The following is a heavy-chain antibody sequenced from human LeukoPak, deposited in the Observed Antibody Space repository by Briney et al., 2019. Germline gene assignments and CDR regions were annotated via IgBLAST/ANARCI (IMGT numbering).Heavy chain of an antibody. J-gene: IGHJ6*02. CDR2: INPNSGGT. V-gene: IGHV1-2*02. CDR1: GYTFTGYY. CDR3: ARDDNYYDSSGYYPYYYYYGMDV. D-gene: IGHD3-22*01. Sequence: ASVKVSCKASGYTFTGYYMHWVRQAPGQGLEWMGWINPNSGGTNYAQKFQGRVTMTRDTSISTAYMELSRLRSDDTAVYYCARDDNYYDSSGYYPYYYYYGMDVWGRGTTVTVSS.